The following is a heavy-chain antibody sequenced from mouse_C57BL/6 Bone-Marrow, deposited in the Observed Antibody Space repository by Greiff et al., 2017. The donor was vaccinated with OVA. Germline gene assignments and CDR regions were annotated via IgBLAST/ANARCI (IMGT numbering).Heavy chain of an antibody. D-gene: IGHD2-5*01. CDR1: GFTFSDYY. V-gene: IGHV5-16*01. CDR3: ARPYSNYVTYFDY. J-gene: IGHJ2*01. Sequence: EVQLVESEGGLVQPGSSMKLSCTASGFTFSDYYMAWVRQVPEKGLEWVANINYDGSSTYYLDSLKSRFIISRDNAKNILYLQMSSRKSEDTATYYCARPYSNYVTYFDYWGQGTTLTVSS. CDR2: INYDGSST.